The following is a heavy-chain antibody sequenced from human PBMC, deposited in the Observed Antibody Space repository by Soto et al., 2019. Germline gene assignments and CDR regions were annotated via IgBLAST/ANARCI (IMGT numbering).Heavy chain of an antibody. CDR1: GASMGRYY. D-gene: IGHD3-10*01. Sequence: SETLSLTCTVSGASMGRYYWSWIRQSPGKGLEYIGYIADSETTNYSPSLRSRVTISLEASKSQFSLKLSSVTAADTAVYYCARVDYYGAGTYLFDYWGPGTLVTVS. J-gene: IGHJ4*02. CDR3: ARVDYYGAGTYLFDY. V-gene: IGHV4-59*01. CDR2: IADSETT.